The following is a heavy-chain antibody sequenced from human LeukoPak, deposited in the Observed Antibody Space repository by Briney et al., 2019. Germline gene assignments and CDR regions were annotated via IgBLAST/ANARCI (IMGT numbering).Heavy chain of an antibody. Sequence: SQTLSLTCTVSGGPISSGGYYWSWLRQPPGKGLEWIGRIYTSGSTNYNPSLKSRVTMSVDTSKNQFSLNLTSVTAADTAVYYCARPSGSYSRLDAFDIWGQGTMVTVSS. D-gene: IGHD1-26*01. CDR2: IYTSGST. V-gene: IGHV4-61*02. CDR3: ARPSGSYSRLDAFDI. J-gene: IGHJ3*02. CDR1: GGPISSGGYY.